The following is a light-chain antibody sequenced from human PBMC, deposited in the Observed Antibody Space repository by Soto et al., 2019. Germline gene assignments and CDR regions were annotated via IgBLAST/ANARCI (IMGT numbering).Light chain of an antibody. CDR1: QSVSSDY. CDR3: QQYGSSSWT. J-gene: IGKJ1*01. CDR2: GAS. V-gene: IGKV3-20*01. Sequence: EIVLTQSPGTLSLSPGERATLSCRASQSVSSDYLAWYQQKPGQAPRLRIYGASSRAAGIPDRFSGSGSGTDFTLTISRLETEDFAVYYCQQYGSSSWTFGQGTKV.